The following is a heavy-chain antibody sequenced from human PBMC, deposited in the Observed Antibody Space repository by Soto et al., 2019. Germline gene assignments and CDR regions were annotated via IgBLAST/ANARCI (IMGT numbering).Heavy chain of an antibody. CDR3: ARGGYFDWLLSPYYYYYYMDV. J-gene: IGHJ6*03. D-gene: IGHD3-9*01. Sequence: GASVKVSCKASGYTFTSYDINWVRQATGQGLEWMGWMNPNSGNTGYAQKFQGRVTMTRNTSISTAYMELSSLRSEDTAVYYCARGGYFDWLLSPYYYYYYMDVWGKGTTVTVSS. V-gene: IGHV1-8*01. CDR2: MNPNSGNT. CDR1: GYTFTSYD.